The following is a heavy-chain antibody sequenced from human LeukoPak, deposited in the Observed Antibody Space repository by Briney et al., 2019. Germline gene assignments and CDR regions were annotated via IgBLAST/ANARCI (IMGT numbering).Heavy chain of an antibody. CDR1: GLTFSNYW. CDR2: IKQDGSEK. CDR3: ARGLDFWNT. D-gene: IGHD3/OR15-3a*01. V-gene: IGHV3-7*01. Sequence: GGSLRLSCAVSGLTFSNYWMSWVRQAPGKGLEWVANIKQDGSEKYYVDSVKGRFTISRDNAKNSLYLQMNSLRAEDTAVYYCARGLDFWNTWGQGTLVTVSS. J-gene: IGHJ4*02.